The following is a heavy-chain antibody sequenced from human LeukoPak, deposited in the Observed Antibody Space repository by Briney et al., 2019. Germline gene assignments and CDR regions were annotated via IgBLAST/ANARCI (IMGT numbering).Heavy chain of an antibody. V-gene: IGHV4-39*07. D-gene: IGHD5-18*01. Sequence: SETLSLTRTVSGGSISSSSYYWGWIRQPPGKGLEWIGSIYYSGSTYYNPSLKSRVTISVDTSKNQFSLKLSSVTAADTAIYYCAKGAGGFSYYNWFDPWGQGTLVTASS. J-gene: IGHJ5*02. CDR3: AKGAGGFSYYNWFDP. CDR1: GGSISSSSYY. CDR2: IYYSGST.